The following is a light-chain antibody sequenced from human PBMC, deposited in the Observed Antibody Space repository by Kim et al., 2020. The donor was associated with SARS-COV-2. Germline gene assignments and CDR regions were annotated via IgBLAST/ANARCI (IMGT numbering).Light chain of an antibody. CDR2: DAS. Sequence: PSTMSVSVEGSVNITCRTSQSISNFVAWYQQKPRKAPKLLIYDASRLESGIPSRFSGSGSGTEFTLTISSLQPDNIATYYCQQYDTFGGGTKVDIK. CDR3: QQYDT. V-gene: IGKV1-5*01. J-gene: IGKJ4*01. CDR1: QSISNF.